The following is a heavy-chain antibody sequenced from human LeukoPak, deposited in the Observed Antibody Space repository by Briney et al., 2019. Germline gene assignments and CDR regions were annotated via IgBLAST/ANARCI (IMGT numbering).Heavy chain of an antibody. CDR3: ARVLYSSSWSNWFDP. CDR1: GGSVSSGSYY. J-gene: IGHJ5*02. D-gene: IGHD6-13*01. Sequence: PSETLSLTCTVSGGSVSSGSYYWSWIRQPPGKGLEWIGYIYYSGSTNYNPSLKSRVTISVDTSKKQFSLKLSSVTAADTAVYYCARVLYSSSWSNWFDPWGQGTLVIVSS. CDR2: IYYSGST. V-gene: IGHV4-61*01.